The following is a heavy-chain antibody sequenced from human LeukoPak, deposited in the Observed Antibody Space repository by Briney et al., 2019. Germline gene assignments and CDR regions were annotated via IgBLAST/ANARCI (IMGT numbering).Heavy chain of an antibody. CDR2: IKEDGSEK. CDR1: GFTFSSYL. CDR3: ARKTSGRSDY. V-gene: IGHV3-7*01. D-gene: IGHD6-19*01. Sequence: GGSLRLSCAASGFTFSSYLMSWVRQAPGKGLEWVANIKEDGSEKYYVDSVKGRFTISRDNAKNSLYLQMNSLRAEDAAVYYCARKTSGRSDYWGQGTLVTVSS. J-gene: IGHJ4*02.